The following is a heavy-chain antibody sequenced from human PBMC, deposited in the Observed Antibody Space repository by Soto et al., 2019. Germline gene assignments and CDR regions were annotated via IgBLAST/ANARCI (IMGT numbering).Heavy chain of an antibody. D-gene: IGHD3-16*02. V-gene: IGHV4-30-4*01. CDR2: ISYSGTT. J-gene: IGHJ4*02. CDR3: YRTNYDYVWGSYRFDY. Sequence: SEALSVTCTVSGGSITIGDYYWSWIRQPPGKGLEWIGYISYSGTTYYNPSLKSRLTISVGTSKNQFSLNMNSVTAADTAVYYCYRTNYDYVWGSYRFDYWGKGDLVTVSS. CDR1: GGSITIGDYY.